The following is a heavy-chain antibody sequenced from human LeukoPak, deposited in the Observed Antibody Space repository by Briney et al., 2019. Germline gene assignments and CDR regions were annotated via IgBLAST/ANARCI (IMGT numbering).Heavy chain of an antibody. CDR1: GGSFSGYY. CDR3: ARGVIEDYYDSSGYYIDY. J-gene: IGHJ4*02. D-gene: IGHD3-22*01. Sequence: SETLSLTCAVYGGSFSGYYWSWIRQPPGKGLEWIGEINHSGSTNYNPSLKSRVTISVDTSKNQFSLKLSSVTAADTAVYYCARGVIEDYYDSSGYYIDYWGQGTLVTVSS. V-gene: IGHV4-34*01. CDR2: INHSGST.